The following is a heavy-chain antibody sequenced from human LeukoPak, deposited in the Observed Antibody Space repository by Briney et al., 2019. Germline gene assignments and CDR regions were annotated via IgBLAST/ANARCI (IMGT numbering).Heavy chain of an antibody. CDR3: ARGRDYEVFAY. CDR2: INPSSGGT. CDR1: GYTFNRYY. Sequence: ASVKVSCKASGYTFNRYYMHWVRQAPGQGLEWMGWINPSSGGTNYAQNFQGRVTMTRDTSLSTAYMELSRLRSDDTAVYFCARGRDYEVFAYWGQGTLVTVSS. D-gene: IGHD4-17*01. V-gene: IGHV1-2*02. J-gene: IGHJ4*02.